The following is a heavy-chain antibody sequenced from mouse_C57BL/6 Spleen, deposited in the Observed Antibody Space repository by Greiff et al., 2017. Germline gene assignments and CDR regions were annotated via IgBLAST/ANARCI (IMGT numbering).Heavy chain of an antibody. CDR3: ARWTVVATDY. Sequence: EVQLQESGPVLVKPGASVKMSCKASGYTFTDYYMNWVKQSHGKSLEWIGVINPYNGGTSYNQKFKGKATLTVDKSSSTAYMELNSLTSEDSAVYYCARWTVVATDYWGQGTTLTVSS. V-gene: IGHV1-19*01. CDR1: GYTFTDYY. CDR2: INPYNGGT. D-gene: IGHD1-1*01. J-gene: IGHJ2*01.